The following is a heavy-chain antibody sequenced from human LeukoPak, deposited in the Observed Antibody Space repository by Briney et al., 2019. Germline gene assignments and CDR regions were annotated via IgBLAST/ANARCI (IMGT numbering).Heavy chain of an antibody. CDR1: GYTFTSYD. CDR2: MNPNSGNT. V-gene: IGHV1-8*01. D-gene: IGHD1-1*01. CDR3: ARRRNDVYYYYYMDV. J-gene: IGHJ6*03. Sequence: GASVKVSCKASGYTFTSYDINWVRQATGQGLEWMGWMNPNSGNTGYAQKFQGRVTMTRNTSISTAYMELSSLRSEDTAVYYCARRRNDVYYYYYMDVWGKGTTVTVSS.